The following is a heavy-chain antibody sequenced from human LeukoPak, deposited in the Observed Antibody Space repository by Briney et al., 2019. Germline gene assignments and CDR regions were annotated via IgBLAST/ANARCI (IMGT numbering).Heavy chain of an antibody. CDR2: IYPGDSDT. Sequence: GESLKISCKGSGYTFTSNWIGWVRQMPGKGLEWMGIIYPGDSDTRYSPSFQGQVTISADKSISTAYLQWSSLKASDTAMYYCARHGWDYGSGSSHAFDIWGQGTMVTVSS. D-gene: IGHD3-10*01. CDR3: ARHGWDYGSGSSHAFDI. CDR1: GYTFTSNW. V-gene: IGHV5-51*01. J-gene: IGHJ3*02.